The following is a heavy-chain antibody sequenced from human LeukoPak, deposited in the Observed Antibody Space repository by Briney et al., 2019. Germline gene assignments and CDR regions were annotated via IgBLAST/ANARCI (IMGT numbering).Heavy chain of an antibody. V-gene: IGHV4-59*01. Sequence: PSETLSLTCTVSGGSISSYYWSWIRQPPGKGLEWIGYIYYSGSTNYNPSLKSRVTMSVDTSKNQFSLKLSSVTAADTAVYYCARGTPADYGDYVLLDYWGQGTLVTVSS. CDR2: IYYSGST. CDR3: ARGTPADYGDYVLLDY. J-gene: IGHJ4*02. D-gene: IGHD4-17*01. CDR1: GGSISSYY.